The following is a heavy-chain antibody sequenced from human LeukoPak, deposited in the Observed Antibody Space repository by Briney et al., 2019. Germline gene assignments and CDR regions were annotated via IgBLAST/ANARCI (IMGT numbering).Heavy chain of an antibody. CDR3: ARVTIGRPDY. J-gene: IGHJ4*02. D-gene: IGHD3-9*01. V-gene: IGHV3-48*03. CDR1: GFTFSSYE. CDR2: ISSSGSTI. Sequence: GGSLRLSCAASGFTFSSYEMNWVRQAPGRGLEWVSYISSSGSTIYYADSVKGRFTISRDNAKNSLYLQMNSLRAEDTAVYYCARVTIGRPDYWGQGTLVTVSS.